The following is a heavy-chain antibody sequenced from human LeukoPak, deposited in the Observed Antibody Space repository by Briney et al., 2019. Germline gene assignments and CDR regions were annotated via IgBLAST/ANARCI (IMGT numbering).Heavy chain of an antibody. J-gene: IGHJ3*02. D-gene: IGHD3-22*01. CDR3: ATHSSGYDSGNDAFDI. V-gene: IGHV4-30-4*08. CDR1: GGSISSGDYY. CDR2: IYYSGST. Sequence: PSETLSLTCTVSGGSISSGDYYWSWIRQPPGKGLEWIGYIYYSGSTYYNPSLKSRVIISVDTSKNRFSLKLSSVTAADTAVYYCATHSSGYDSGNDAFDIWGQGTMVTVSS.